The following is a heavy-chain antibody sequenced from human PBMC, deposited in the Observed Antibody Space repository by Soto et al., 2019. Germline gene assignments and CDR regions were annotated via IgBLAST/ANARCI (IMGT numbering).Heavy chain of an antibody. Sequence: SETLSLTCTVSGGSISSGGYYWSWIRQHPGKGLEWIGYIYYSGSTYYNPSLKSRVTISVDTSKNQFSLKLSSVTAADTAVSYCARASLFDYYDSSGLYNWFDPWGQGTLVTVSS. V-gene: IGHV4-31*03. D-gene: IGHD3-22*01. CDR2: IYYSGST. CDR3: ARASLFDYYDSSGLYNWFDP. CDR1: GGSISSGGYY. J-gene: IGHJ5*02.